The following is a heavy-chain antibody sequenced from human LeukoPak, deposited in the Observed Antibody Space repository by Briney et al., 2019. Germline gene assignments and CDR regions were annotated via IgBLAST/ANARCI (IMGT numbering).Heavy chain of an antibody. CDR3: ARRGGIHGPFDY. D-gene: IGHD3-3*01. CDR1: GGSISSYY. V-gene: IGHV4-59*08. J-gene: IGHJ4*02. Sequence: PSETLSLTCTVSGGSISSYYWSWIRQPPGKGLEWIGYIYYSGSTNYNPSLKSRVTISVDTSKNQCILKLSSVTAADTAVYYCARRGGIHGPFDYWGQGTLVTVSS. CDR2: IYYSGST.